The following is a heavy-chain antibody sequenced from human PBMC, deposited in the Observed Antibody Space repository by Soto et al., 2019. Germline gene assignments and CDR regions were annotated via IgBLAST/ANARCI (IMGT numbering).Heavy chain of an antibody. J-gene: IGHJ2*01. V-gene: IGHV4-59*11. Sequence: PSETLSLTCSVSGDAITRHYWSWIRQSPGKGQEWLGYFFHTGTALYNPSLRSRVTMSVDTSKNQFSLKLTSVIPADTAVYFCARNYGGNSQFFDLWGRGTLVTVSS. CDR3: ARNYGGNSQFFDL. CDR1: GDAITRHY. D-gene: IGHD4-17*01. CDR2: FFHTGTA.